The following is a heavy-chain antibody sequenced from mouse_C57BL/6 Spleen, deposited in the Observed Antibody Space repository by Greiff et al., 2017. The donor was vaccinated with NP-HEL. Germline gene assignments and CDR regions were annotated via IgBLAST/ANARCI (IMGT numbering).Heavy chain of an antibody. Sequence: EVKLQESGGGLVKPGGSLKLSCAASGFTFSDYGMHWVRQAPEKGPEWVAYISSGSSTIYYADKVKGRFTMSRDNAKNTLFLQMTSLRSEDTAMYYCARNYYGSSLYWYFDVWGTGTTVTVSS. CDR1: GFTFSDYG. CDR2: ISSGSSTI. V-gene: IGHV5-17*01. CDR3: ARNYYGSSLYWYFDV. D-gene: IGHD1-1*01. J-gene: IGHJ1*03.